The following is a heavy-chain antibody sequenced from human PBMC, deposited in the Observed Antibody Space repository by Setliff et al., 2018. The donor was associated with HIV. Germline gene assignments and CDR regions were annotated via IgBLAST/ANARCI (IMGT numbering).Heavy chain of an antibody. Sequence: PGGSLRLSCAASGFTFDEYAMHWVRQAPGKGLEWVSTIYSDGSTYHRDSVKGRFTLSRDNSKNTVYLQVGSLRPDDTAMYYCARSRPYNSALDYWGQGTLVTVSS. CDR2: IYSDGST. CDR3: ARSRPYNSALDY. V-gene: IGHV3-66*02. CDR1: GFTFDEYA. D-gene: IGHD6-25*01. J-gene: IGHJ4*02.